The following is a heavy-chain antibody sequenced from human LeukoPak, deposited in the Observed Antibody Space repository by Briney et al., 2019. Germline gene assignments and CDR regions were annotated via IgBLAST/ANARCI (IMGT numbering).Heavy chain of an antibody. CDR1: GFTVNNSY. J-gene: IGHJ4*02. CDR3: ARDFIYSTTPNDC. Sequence: GGSLRLSCAASGFTVNNSYMSWVRQAPGKGLEWVSVIYSDGSRHYADSVKGRFTIFRDNSKNTLYLQMNTLRAEDTAVYYCARDFIYSTTPNDCWGQGTLVTVSP. V-gene: IGHV3-53*01. D-gene: IGHD2/OR15-2a*01. CDR2: IYSDGSR.